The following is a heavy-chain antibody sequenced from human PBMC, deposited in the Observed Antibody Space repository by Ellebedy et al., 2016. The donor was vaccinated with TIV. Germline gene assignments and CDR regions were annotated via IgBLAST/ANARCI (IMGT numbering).Heavy chain of an antibody. CDR3: ARRAYGGFTNWYFDL. J-gene: IGHJ2*01. Sequence: GESLKISCAASGFTFSDYAVHWVRQTPGKGLEYVSAISRYGDTTYYVDSVKGRFIISRDNSKNTLYLQMGSVRTEDMAVYYCARRAYGGFTNWYFDLWGRGTLVTVSS. V-gene: IGHV3-64*02. D-gene: IGHD4-23*01. CDR2: ISRYGDTT. CDR1: GFTFSDYA.